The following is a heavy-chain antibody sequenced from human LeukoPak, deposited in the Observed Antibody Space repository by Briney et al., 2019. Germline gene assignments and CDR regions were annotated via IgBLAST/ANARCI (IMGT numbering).Heavy chain of an antibody. CDR3: ARGGSPPEALGDTFDV. CDR2: IWYDGSKT. J-gene: IGHJ3*01. Sequence: GGSLRLSCAASGFIFSTYGMHWVRQAPGKGLEWVAFIWYDGSKTYYADSVKGRFTISRDNPKNTLYLQVNSLRAEDTAVYYCARGGSPPEALGDTFDVWGQGTLVTVSS. D-gene: IGHD1-26*01. V-gene: IGHV3-33*01. CDR1: GFIFSTYG.